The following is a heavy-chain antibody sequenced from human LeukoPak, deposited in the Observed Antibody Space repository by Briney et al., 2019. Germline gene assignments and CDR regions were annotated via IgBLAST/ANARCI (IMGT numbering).Heavy chain of an antibody. CDR1: GFTFSSYG. Sequence: PGRSLRLSCAASGFTFSSYGMHWVRQAPGKGLEWVAVIWYDGSNKYYADSVKGRFTISRDNSKNTLYLQMNSLRAEDTAVYYCARPGGEIAAAAKSGYYFDYWRQGTLVTVSS. CDR2: IWYDGSNK. CDR3: ARPGGEIAAAAKSGYYFDY. V-gene: IGHV3-33*01. D-gene: IGHD6-13*01. J-gene: IGHJ4*02.